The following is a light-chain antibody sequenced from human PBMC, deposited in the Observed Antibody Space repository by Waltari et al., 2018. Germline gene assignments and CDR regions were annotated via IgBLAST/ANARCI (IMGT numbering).Light chain of an antibody. CDR3: MQALQTPPYT. Sequence: DIVMTQSPLSLPVTPGEPASISCRSSQSLLHSNGYNYLDWYLQKPGQSPQLLIELGSNRASGVPDRFSGSGSGTDFTLKISRVEAEDVGVYYCMQALQTPPYTFGQGTKLEIK. V-gene: IGKV2-28*01. J-gene: IGKJ2*01. CDR1: QSLLHSNGYNY. CDR2: LGS.